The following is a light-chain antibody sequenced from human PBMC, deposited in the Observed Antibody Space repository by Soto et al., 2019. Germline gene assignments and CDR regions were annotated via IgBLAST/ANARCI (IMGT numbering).Light chain of an antibody. CDR3: AAGDDSLRGVV. V-gene: IGLV1-47*01. Sequence: QSVLTQPPSASGTPGQTVTISCSGTSSNIESNHVSWYQQLPGTAPKLLFYKSNWRPSGVPDRFSASKSGTSASLAISGLRSEDEADYYCAAGDDSLRGVVFGGGTKLTVL. CDR2: KSN. CDR1: SSNIESNH. J-gene: IGLJ2*01.